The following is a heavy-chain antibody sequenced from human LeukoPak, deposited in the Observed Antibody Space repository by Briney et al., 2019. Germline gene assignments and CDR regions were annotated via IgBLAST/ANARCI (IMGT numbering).Heavy chain of an antibody. V-gene: IGHV4-38-2*02. CDR1: GYSLSSGYY. CDR3: ARVKRDSSAARKGDYFDY. D-gene: IGHD6-25*01. Sequence: SETLSLTRTVSGYSLSSGYYWGWIRQPPGKGLEWIGSIYHSGSTYYNPSLKSRVTISVDTSKNQFSLKLSSVAAADTAVYYCARVKRDSSAARKGDYFDYWGQGTLVSVSS. CDR2: IYHSGST. J-gene: IGHJ4*02.